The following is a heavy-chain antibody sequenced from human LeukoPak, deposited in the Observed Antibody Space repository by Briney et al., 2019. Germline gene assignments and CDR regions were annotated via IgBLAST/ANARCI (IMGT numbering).Heavy chain of an antibody. Sequence: ASVKVSCKASGGTFSSYGISWVRQAPGQGLEWMGWISAYNGNTNYAQKLQGRVTMTTDTSTSTAYMELRSLRSDDTAVYYCARVPLLLWFGELGITDKYYMDVWGKGTTVTISS. D-gene: IGHD3-10*01. J-gene: IGHJ6*03. CDR3: ARVPLLLWFGELGITDKYYMDV. CDR2: ISAYNGNT. CDR1: GGTFSSYG. V-gene: IGHV1-18*01.